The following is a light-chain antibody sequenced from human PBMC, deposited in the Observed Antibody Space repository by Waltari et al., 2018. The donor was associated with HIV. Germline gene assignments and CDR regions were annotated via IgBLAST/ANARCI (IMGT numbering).Light chain of an antibody. Sequence: LVLTQSPSASASMTASAKLTCALNGRHSSYAIAWHQQQPEKGPRYLMKLNSDGSHSKGDGYPERFAGPSSGPERYLTISILLSEDAVDYDCQTWGAGIRVRGGGTKLTVL. V-gene: IGLV4-69*01. CDR2: LNSDGSH. J-gene: IGLJ3*02. CDR1: GRHSSYA. CDR3: QTWGAGIRV.